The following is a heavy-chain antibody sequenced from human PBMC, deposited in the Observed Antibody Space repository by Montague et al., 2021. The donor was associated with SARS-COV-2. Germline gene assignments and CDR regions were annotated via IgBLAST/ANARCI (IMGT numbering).Heavy chain of an antibody. CDR3: ARADFWSGYLCFDY. D-gene: IGHD3-3*01. CDR2: IYTSGST. CDR1: GGSISSGSYY. V-gene: IGHV4-61*02. J-gene: IGHJ4*02. Sequence: TLSLTCTVSGGSISSGSYYWSWIRQPAGKGLEWIGRIYTSGSTHYNPSLKSRVTISVDTSKNQFSLKLSSVTAADTAVYYCARADFWSGYLCFDYWGQGTLVTVSS.